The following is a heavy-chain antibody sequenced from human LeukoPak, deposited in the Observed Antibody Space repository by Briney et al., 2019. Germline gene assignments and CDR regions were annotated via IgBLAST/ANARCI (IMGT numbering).Heavy chain of an antibody. J-gene: IGHJ4*02. CDR3: ARVSRKGIAVAGTDFDY. V-gene: IGHV1-46*01. D-gene: IGHD6-19*01. CDR2: INPSGGST. Sequence: VSVKVSCKASGYTFTSYYMHWVRQAPGQGLEWMGIINPSGGSTSYAQKFQGRVTMTRDMSTSTVYMELSSLRSEDTAVYYCARVSRKGIAVAGTDFDYWGQGTLVTVSS. CDR1: GYTFTSYY.